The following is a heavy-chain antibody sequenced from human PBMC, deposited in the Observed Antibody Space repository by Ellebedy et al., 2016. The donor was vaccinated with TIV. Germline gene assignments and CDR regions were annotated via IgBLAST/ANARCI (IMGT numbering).Heavy chain of an antibody. J-gene: IGHJ4*02. CDR2: TYYRSKWYD. D-gene: IGHD2-2*01. CDR1: GDSVSSDRAV. Sequence: SQTLSLTXAISGDSVSSDRAVWNWIRQSPSRGLEWLGGTYYRSKWYDEYAVSVRGRITINPDTSKNQFSLHLNSVTPEDTAVYYCARDPAGDQGYDSWGQGTLVTVSS. CDR3: ARDPAGDQGYDS. V-gene: IGHV6-1*01.